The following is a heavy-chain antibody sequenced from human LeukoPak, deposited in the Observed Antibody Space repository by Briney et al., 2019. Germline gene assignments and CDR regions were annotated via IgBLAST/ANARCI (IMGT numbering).Heavy chain of an antibody. CDR2: IKQDGSEK. Sequence: GGSLRLSCAASGFTFSSYWMNWVRQAPGKGLEWVANIKQDGSEKYYVDSVKGRFTISRDNSKNTLYLQMNSLRAEDTAVYYCAKDRDNYYYPFDYWGQGTLVTVSS. CDR1: GFTFSSYW. J-gene: IGHJ4*02. CDR3: AKDRDNYYYPFDY. D-gene: IGHD3-10*01. V-gene: IGHV3-7*03.